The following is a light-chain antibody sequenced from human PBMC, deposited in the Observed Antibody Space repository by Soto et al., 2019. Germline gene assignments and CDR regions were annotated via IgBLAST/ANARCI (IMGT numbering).Light chain of an antibody. CDR2: EVS. J-gene: IGLJ1*01. CDR1: SSDVGGYNY. CDR3: SSYTSSSLDYV. Sequence: QSALTQPASVSGSPGQSITISCTGTSSDVGGYNYVSWYQQHPGKAPKLMIYEVSNRPSGVSNRFSGSKSGNTASLTISGLQDEDEADYYCSSYTSSSLDYVFGTGTKLTVL. V-gene: IGLV2-14*01.